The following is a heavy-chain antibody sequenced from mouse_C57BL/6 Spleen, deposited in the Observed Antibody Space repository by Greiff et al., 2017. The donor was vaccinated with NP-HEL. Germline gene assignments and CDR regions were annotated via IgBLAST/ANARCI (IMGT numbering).Heavy chain of an antibody. J-gene: IGHJ2*01. CDR1: GFTFSSYG. CDR2: ISSGGSYT. CDR3: ARDYSNYFDY. D-gene: IGHD2-5*01. Sequence: EVKLVESGGDLVKPGGSLKLSCAASGFTFSSYGMSWVRPTPDKRLEWVATISSGGSYTYSPDSVKGRFTSSRDNAKNTLYLQMSSLKSEDTAMYYCARDYSNYFDYWGQGTTLTVSS. V-gene: IGHV5-6*01.